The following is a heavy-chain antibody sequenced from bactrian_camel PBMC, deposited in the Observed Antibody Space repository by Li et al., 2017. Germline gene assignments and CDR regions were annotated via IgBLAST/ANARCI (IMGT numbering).Heavy chain of an antibody. CDR3: AYRGTYFEYNY. J-gene: IGHJ4*01. D-gene: IGHD7*01. CDR1: GNTYSTNC. Sequence: HVQLVESGGGSVQALGSLRLSCKASGNTYSTNCPGWFRQVPGKEREGVAAVHYDMYTGVRTNIAGSVKGRFTISRDNAKNTVYLQLNSLKTDDTAVYYCAYRGTYFEYNYWGQGTQVTVS. CDR2: VHYDMYTGVRT. V-gene: IGHV3-3*01.